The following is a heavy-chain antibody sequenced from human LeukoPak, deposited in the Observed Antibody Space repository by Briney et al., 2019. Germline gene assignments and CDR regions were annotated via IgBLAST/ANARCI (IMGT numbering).Heavy chain of an antibody. CDR1: GGSFSGYY. J-gene: IGHJ4*02. V-gene: IGHV4-34*01. CDR3: ARGSIPYHCGGDCYSSYFDY. CDR2: INHSGST. D-gene: IGHD2-21*01. Sequence: PSETLSLTCAVYGGSFSGYYWSWIRQPPGKGLEWIGEINHSGSTNYNPSLKSRVTISVDTSKNQFSLKLSSVTAADTAVYYCARGSIPYHCGGDCYSSYFDYWGQGTLVTVSS.